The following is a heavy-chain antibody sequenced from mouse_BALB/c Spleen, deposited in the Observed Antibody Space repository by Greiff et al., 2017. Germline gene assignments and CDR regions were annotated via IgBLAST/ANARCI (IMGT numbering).Heavy chain of an antibody. V-gene: IGHV6-6*02. CDR3: TRAMITGFAY. Sequence: EVKVEESGGGLVQPGGSMKLSCVASGFTFSNYWMNWVRQSPEKGLEWVAEIRLKSNNYATHYAESVKGRFTISRDDSKSSVYLQMNNLRAEDTGIYYCTRAMITGFAYWGQGTLVTVSA. CDR2: IRLKSNNYAT. CDR1: GFTFSNYW. J-gene: IGHJ3*01. D-gene: IGHD2-4*01.